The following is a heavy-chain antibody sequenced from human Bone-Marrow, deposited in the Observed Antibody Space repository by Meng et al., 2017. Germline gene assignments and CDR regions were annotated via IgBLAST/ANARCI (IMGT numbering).Heavy chain of an antibody. CDR3: ARDRVLVTMVRGVIPYYYGMNV. Sequence: SETLSLTCTVSGGSISSYYWSWIRQPPGKGLEWIGYIYYSGSTNYNPSLKSRVTISVDTSKNQFSLKLSSVTAADTAVYYCARDRVLVTMVRGVIPYYYGMNVWARGPS. V-gene: IGHV4-59*01. CDR1: GGSISSYY. CDR2: IYYSGST. J-gene: IGHJ6*02. D-gene: IGHD3-10*01.